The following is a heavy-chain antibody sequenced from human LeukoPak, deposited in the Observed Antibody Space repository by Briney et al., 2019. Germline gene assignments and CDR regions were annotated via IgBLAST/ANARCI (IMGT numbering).Heavy chain of an antibody. D-gene: IGHD3-9*01. Sequence: ASVKGSCKASGGTFSSYAISWVRQAPGQGLEWMGGIIPIFGTANYAQKFQGRVTITADESTSTAYMELSSLRSEDTAVYYCARSSSDRLRYFDWYNFAEYFQHWGQGTLVTVSS. CDR2: IIPIFGTA. J-gene: IGHJ1*01. CDR1: GGTFSSYA. CDR3: ARSSSDRLRYFDWYNFAEYFQH. V-gene: IGHV1-69*13.